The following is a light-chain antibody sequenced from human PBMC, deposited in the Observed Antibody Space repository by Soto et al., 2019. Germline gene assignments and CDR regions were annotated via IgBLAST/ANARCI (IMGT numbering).Light chain of an antibody. V-gene: IGLV2-23*02. CDR2: EVN. CDR3: CSYAGSSTFLYV. Sequence: QSALTQPASVSGSPGQSITISCTGTSSDVGSYDLVSWYQQHPGKAPKFMIYEVNKRPSGVSDRFSGTKSGNTASLTISGLQAEDEADYHCCSYAGSSTFLYVFGTGTQLTVL. CDR1: SSDVGSYDL. J-gene: IGLJ1*01.